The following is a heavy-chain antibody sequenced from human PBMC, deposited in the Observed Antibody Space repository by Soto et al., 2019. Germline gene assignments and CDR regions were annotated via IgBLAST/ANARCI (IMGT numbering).Heavy chain of an antibody. Sequence: DLEWLAHIFSNDEKSYSTSLKSRLTISKDTSKSQVVLTMTNMDPVDTATYYCARIGVWTTVAPDAFDIWGQGTMVTVSS. V-gene: IGHV2-26*01. CDR2: IFSNDEK. D-gene: IGHD4-17*01. CDR3: ARIGVWTTVAPDAFDI. J-gene: IGHJ3*02.